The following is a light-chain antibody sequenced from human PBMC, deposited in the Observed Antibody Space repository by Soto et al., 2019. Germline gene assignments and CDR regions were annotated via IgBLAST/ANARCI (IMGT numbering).Light chain of an antibody. CDR1: QSINNW. J-gene: IGKJ2*01. CDR3: QQYGSDSST. V-gene: IGKV1-5*03. CDR2: EAS. Sequence: DIQMTQSPSTLSASVGDRVTITCRASQSINNWLAWYQQKPGKAPKLLIYEASSLLSGVPSRFSGSGSGTEFTLTISGLQPDDCADCYCQQYGSDSSTFGEGTKLDI.